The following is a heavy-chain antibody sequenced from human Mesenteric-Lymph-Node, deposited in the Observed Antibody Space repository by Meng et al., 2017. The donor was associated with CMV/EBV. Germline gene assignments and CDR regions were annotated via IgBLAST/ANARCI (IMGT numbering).Heavy chain of an antibody. J-gene: IGHJ4*02. D-gene: IGHD3-3*01. V-gene: IGHV3-30*02. CDR3: AKEGLRFLEWFSPDY. CDR1: GFTFSNFG. CDR2: IHYEGSNK. Sequence: GESLKISCAASGFTFSNFGMHWVRQAPGKGLEWVTFIHYEGSNKYYTDSVKGRFTISGDNSKSTLYLQMNSLKAEDTAVYYCAKEGLRFLEWFSPDYWGQGTLVTVSS.